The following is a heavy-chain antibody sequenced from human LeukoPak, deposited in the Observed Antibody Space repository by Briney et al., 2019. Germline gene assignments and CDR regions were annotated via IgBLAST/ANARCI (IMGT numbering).Heavy chain of an antibody. CDR1: GYTFTGYY. D-gene: IGHD6-13*01. CDR2: INPNSGGT. Sequence: GASVKVSCKASGYTFTGYYMHWVRQAPGQGLEWMGWINPNSGGTNYAQKFQGWVTMTRDTSISTAYMELSRLRSDDTAVYYCARDLGSSWLHGMDVWGQGTTVTVSS. CDR3: ARDLGSSWLHGMDV. V-gene: IGHV1-2*04. J-gene: IGHJ6*02.